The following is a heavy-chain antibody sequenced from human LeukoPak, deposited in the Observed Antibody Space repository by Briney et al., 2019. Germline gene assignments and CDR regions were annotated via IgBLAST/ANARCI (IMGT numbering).Heavy chain of an antibody. CDR2: ISAYNGNT. J-gene: IGHJ4*02. CDR1: GYTFTSYY. V-gene: IGHV1-18*04. CDR3: ARVALVSSTSCYLLFDY. D-gene: IGHD2-2*01. Sequence: ASVKVPCKASGYTFTSYYMHWVRQAPGQGLEWMGWISAYNGNTNYAQKLQGRVTMTTDTSTSTAYMELRSLRSDDTAVYYCARVALVSSTSCYLLFDYWGQGTLVTVSS.